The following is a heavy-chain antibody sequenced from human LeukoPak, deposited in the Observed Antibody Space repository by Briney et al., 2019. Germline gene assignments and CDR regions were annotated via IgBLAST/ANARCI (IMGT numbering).Heavy chain of an antibody. CDR3: ARAGSSGWYDDAFDI. CDR2: IYYSGST. Sequence: SETLSLTCTVSGGSISGYYWSWIRQPPGKGLEWIGYIYYSGSTNYNPSLKSRVTISLDTSKNQFSLKLTPVTAADTAVYYCARAGSSGWYDDAFDIWGQGTMVTVSS. V-gene: IGHV4-59*08. J-gene: IGHJ3*02. CDR1: GGSISGYY. D-gene: IGHD6-19*01.